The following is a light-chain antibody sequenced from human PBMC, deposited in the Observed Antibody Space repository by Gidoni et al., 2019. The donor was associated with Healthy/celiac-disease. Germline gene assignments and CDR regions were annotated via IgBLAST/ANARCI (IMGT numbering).Light chain of an antibody. Sequence: EIVLTQSPATLSLSPGERATLSCRASQRVSSYLAWYQTQPGQAPRLLIYDASNRATGIPARFSGSWSGTDFTLTISSLEPEYFSVYYCQQRSNSPQTFGQXTKLEIK. J-gene: IGKJ2*01. CDR1: QRVSSY. CDR2: DAS. CDR3: QQRSNSPQT. V-gene: IGKV3-11*01.